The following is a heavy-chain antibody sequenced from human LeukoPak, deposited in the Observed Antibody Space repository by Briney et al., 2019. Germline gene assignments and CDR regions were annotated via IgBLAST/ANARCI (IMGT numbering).Heavy chain of an antibody. D-gene: IGHD5-24*01. CDR3: AKAMRVEN. V-gene: IGHV3-30*02. J-gene: IGHJ4*02. CDR2: IRYDGSNK. Sequence: GGSLRLSCAASGFTFSHYGMHWVRQAPGKGLEGVAFIRYDGSNKYYAESVRGRFTISSDNSKNTLYLQMNSLRAEDTAVYYCAKAMRVENWGQGTLVTVSS. CDR1: GFTFSHYG.